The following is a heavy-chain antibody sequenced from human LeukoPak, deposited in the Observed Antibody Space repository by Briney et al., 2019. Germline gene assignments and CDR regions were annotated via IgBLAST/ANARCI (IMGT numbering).Heavy chain of an antibody. V-gene: IGHV3-53*01. CDR2: IFNDGLT. Sequence: GGSLRLSCAASGLTVSGNYMSWVRQVPGKGLEWISVIFNDGLTYYADSVKGRFTISRDTSKNTLYLQMNSLTADDTAVFYCARVNSGDFDYWGQGTLVTVSS. CDR1: GLTVSGNY. D-gene: IGHD1-26*01. CDR3: ARVNSGDFDY. J-gene: IGHJ4*02.